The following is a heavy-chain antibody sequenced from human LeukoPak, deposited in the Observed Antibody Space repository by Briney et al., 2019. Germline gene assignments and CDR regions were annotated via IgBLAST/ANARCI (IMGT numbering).Heavy chain of an antibody. CDR2: ISGSGGST. J-gene: IGHJ5*02. Sequence: PGGSLRLSCAVSGITLSNYGMSWVRQAPGKGLEWVSAISGSGGSTYYADSVKGRFTISRDNSKNTLYLQMNSLRAEDTAVYYCAKVYGSGSYKGPLDPWGQGTLVTVSS. CDR1: GITLSNYG. D-gene: IGHD3-10*01. V-gene: IGHV3-23*01. CDR3: AKVYGSGSYKGPLDP.